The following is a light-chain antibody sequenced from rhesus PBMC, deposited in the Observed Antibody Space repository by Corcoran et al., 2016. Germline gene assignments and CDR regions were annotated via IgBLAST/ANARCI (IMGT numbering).Light chain of an antibody. CDR1: NIGSKN. J-gene: IGLJ6*01. CDR2: DDT. Sequence: SHELTQTPSVAVSPGQTATITCGGDNIGSKNVQGYQRKPAQAPVLVIYDDTERPSGIPERFSGSNSGNTATLTISGVEAGDEADYYCQVWDSSGKYAVFGSGTKLTVL. CDR3: QVWDSSGKYAV. V-gene: IGLV3-34*01.